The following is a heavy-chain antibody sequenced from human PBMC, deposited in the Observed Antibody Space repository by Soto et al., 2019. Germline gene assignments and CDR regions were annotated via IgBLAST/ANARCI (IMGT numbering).Heavy chain of an antibody. V-gene: IGHV3-33*06. D-gene: IGHD5-18*01. CDR3: AKIPPGYSYGYFYFDY. CDR1: GFAFNSTG. J-gene: IGHJ4*02. Sequence: GGYLRLSCVASGFAFNSTGIPWVRQAPGKGLEWVSIIWYDGSNQYYADSVKGRFTISRDNSKNTLYLQMNSLRAEDTAVYYCAKIPPGYSYGYFYFDYWGQGTLVTGSS. CDR2: IWYDGSNQ.